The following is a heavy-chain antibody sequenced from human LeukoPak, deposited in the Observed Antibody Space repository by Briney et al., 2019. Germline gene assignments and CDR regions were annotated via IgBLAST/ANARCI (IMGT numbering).Heavy chain of an antibody. CDR2: IIGSSSAT. CDR1: GFTFSSYT. CDR3: AKFYGSGSYSFDY. Sequence: GGSLRLSCAASGFTFSSYTMTWVRRAPGKGLEWVSSIIGSSSATYYADSVKGRFTISRDNSKNTLYLQMNSLRAEDTAVYYCAKFYGSGSYSFDYWGQGTLVTVSS. D-gene: IGHD3-10*01. J-gene: IGHJ4*02. V-gene: IGHV3-23*01.